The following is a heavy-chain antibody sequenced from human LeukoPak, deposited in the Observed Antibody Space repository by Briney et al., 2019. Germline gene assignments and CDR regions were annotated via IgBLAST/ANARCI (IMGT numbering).Heavy chain of an antibody. J-gene: IGHJ6*02. V-gene: IGHV4-4*07. CDR1: GGSISSYY. D-gene: IGHD3-3*01. CDR2: IYTSGST. Sequence: SETLSLTCTVSGGSISSYYWSWIRQPAGKGLEWIGRIYTSGSTNYNPSLKSRVTMSVDTSKNQFSLKLSSVTAADTAVYYCARDSPPLRLGLTSGYYYYYYGMDVWGQGTTVTVSS. CDR3: ARDSPPLRLGLTSGYYYYYYGMDV.